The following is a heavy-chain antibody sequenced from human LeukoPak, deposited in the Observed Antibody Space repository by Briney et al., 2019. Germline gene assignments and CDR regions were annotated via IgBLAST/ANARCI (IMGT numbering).Heavy chain of an antibody. D-gene: IGHD3-10*01. CDR2: IDWDDDK. CDR3: ARITYLRHYLPDP. J-gene: IGHJ5*02. Sequence: SGPALVKPTQTLTLTYTFSGFSLSTSGVRVSWIRQPPGKALEWLARIDWDDDKYCSTSLKTRLTISKATSKNQVVLTMTNMDPVDTATYYCARITYLRHYLPDPWGQGTLVTVSS. V-gene: IGHV2-70*04. CDR1: GFSLSTSGVR.